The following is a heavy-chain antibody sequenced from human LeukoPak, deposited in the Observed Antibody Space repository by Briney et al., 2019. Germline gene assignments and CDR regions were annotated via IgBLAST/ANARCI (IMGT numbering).Heavy chain of an antibody. V-gene: IGHV3-53*01. CDR3: ARSPPASPFDY. J-gene: IGHJ4*02. Sequence: GGSLRLSCAASGFTVSDNYMSWVRQAPGKGLEWVSIIYSGGDTYYADSVKGRFTISRDISKSTLYLQMNNLRPEDTAFYYCARSPPASPFDYWGQGTLVTVSS. CDR2: IYSGGDT. D-gene: IGHD2-2*01. CDR1: GFTVSDNY.